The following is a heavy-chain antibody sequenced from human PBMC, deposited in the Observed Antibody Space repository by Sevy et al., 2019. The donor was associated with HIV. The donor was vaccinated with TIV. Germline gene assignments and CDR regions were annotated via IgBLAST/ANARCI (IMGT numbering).Heavy chain of an antibody. CDR3: AKDTSSGSYPINFDY. V-gene: IGHV3-23*01. D-gene: IGHD1-26*01. Sequence: GGSLRLSCAASGFTFNNYAMSWVRQAPGKGLEGKGLEWVSAISGSGGSTYYPDSVKGRFTNSRDNSKNTMYLQINSLRDEDMAVYYCAKDTSSGSYPINFDYWGQGTLVTVSS. CDR2: ISGSGGST. CDR1: GFTFNNYA. J-gene: IGHJ4*02.